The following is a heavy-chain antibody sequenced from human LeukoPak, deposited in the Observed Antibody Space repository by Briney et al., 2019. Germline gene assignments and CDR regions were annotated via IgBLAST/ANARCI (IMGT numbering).Heavy chain of an antibody. CDR2: IIPIFGTA. Sequence: SVKVSCKASGGTFSSYAISWVRQAPGQGLEWMGGIIPIFGTANYAQEFQGRVTITADESTSTAYMELSSLRSEDTAVYYCARLKSGYPDSDYWGQGTLVTVSS. CDR1: GGTFSSYA. D-gene: IGHD3-22*01. V-gene: IGHV1-69*13. CDR3: ARLKSGYPDSDY. J-gene: IGHJ4*02.